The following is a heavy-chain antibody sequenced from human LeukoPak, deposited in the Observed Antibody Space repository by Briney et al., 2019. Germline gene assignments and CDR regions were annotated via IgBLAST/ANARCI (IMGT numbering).Heavy chain of an antibody. J-gene: IGHJ4*02. CDR2: IYYSGST. V-gene: IGHV4-39*01. Sequence: PSETLSLTCTVSGGSISSSSYYWGWIRQPPGKGLEWIGSIYYSGSTYYNPSLKSRVTISVDTSKNQFSLKLSSVTAADTAVYYCARGDNDYGDYVNDYWGQGTLVTVSS. D-gene: IGHD4-17*01. CDR3: ARGDNDYGDYVNDY. CDR1: GGSISSSSYY.